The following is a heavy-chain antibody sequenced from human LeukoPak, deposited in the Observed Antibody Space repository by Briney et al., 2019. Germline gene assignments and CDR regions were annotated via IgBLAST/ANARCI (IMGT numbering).Heavy chain of an antibody. J-gene: IGHJ4*02. V-gene: IGHV3-23*01. CDR2: ISASGGST. CDR1: GFTFSSYA. Sequence: RGSLRLSCAASGFTFSSYAMTWVRQAPGKGLEWVSAISASGGSTYYADSVKGRFTISRDNSKNTLYLQMNSLRAEDTAVYYCAKDGTWIQLWFVYWGQGTLVTVSS. CDR3: AKDGTWIQLWFVY. D-gene: IGHD5-18*01.